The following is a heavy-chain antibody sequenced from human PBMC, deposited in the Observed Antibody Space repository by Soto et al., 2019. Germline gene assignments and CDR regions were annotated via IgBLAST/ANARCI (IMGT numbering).Heavy chain of an antibody. CDR3: ARGIDYYDSSGYYARFGY. CDR1: GYTFSSYA. CDR2: INPGNGNT. D-gene: IGHD3-22*01. J-gene: IGHJ4*02. Sequence: AASVKVSCKASGYTFSSYAIHWVRQAPGQRLEWMGWINPGNGNTQYSQKFQGRVTITRGTSASTAYMELSRLRSEDTAVYYCARGIDYYDSSGYYARFGYWGQGTLVTVSS. V-gene: IGHV1-3*01.